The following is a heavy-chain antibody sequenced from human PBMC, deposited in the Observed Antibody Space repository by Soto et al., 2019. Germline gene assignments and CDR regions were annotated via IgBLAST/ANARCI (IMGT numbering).Heavy chain of an antibody. CDR3: ARRQVGATKGKSWFDS. J-gene: IGHJ5*01. Sequence: EVHLLESGGGLLQPGGSLRLSCSASGFDFSSHTMIWVRQAPGKGLEWVASIGNSGDISNYGDSVKGRFTISRDNSKNTLSLQMNSLRAEDTALYFCARRQVGATKGKSWFDSWGQGTLVTVSS. CDR1: GFDFSSHT. V-gene: IGHV3-23*01. CDR2: IGNSGDIS. D-gene: IGHD1-26*01.